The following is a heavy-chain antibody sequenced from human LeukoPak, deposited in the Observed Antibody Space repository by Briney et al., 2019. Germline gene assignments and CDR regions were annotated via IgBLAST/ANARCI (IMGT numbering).Heavy chain of an antibody. V-gene: IGHV3-66*01. J-gene: IGHJ4*02. CDR3: AKVGAVAAVEN. CDR2: IYTGETT. D-gene: IGHD6-19*01. CDR1: AFTGTSKY. Sequence: SLRLSCPAYAFTGTSKYMSWVRQDTGKGLEWDEVIYTGETTYYSDYVKGRFTIPRDNSKNSLYLQIDCLTVRDPAVYYCAKVGAVAAVENWGQGTLVTGSS.